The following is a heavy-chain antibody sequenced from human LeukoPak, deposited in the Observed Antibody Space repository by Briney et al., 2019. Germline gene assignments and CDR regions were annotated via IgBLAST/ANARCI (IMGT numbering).Heavy chain of an antibody. Sequence: SETLSLTCTVSGGSISRSSYYWSWIRQPAGKGLEWIGRIYTSGSTKYNPSLKSRVTISVDTSKNQFSLRLSSVTAADTAVYYCARENCSGGSCYSIYYYYYMDVWGKGTTVTVSS. CDR3: ARENCSGGSCYSIYYYYYMDV. D-gene: IGHD2-15*01. CDR2: IYTSGST. J-gene: IGHJ6*03. CDR1: GGSISRSSYY. V-gene: IGHV4-61*02.